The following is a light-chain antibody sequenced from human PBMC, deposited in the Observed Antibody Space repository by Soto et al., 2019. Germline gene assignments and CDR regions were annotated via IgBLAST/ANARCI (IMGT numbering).Light chain of an antibody. CDR3: EQLKSFPLK. V-gene: IGKV1-9*01. CDR2: DAP. J-gene: IGKJ5*01. CDR1: QGISSH. Sequence: QCAQFPASLTAATGDRVTITCLASQGISSHLARDQQKPGKAPKLLIYDAPTLQSEAPSRFSGSGSGTEFTLTIISLMREDFATDHCEQLKSFPLKVGRGTRLEV.